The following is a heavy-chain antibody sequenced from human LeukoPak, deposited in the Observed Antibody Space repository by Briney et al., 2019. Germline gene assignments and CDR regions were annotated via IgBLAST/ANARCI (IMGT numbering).Heavy chain of an antibody. Sequence: GGSLRLSCAASGFTFSSYSMNWVRQAPGKGLEWVSSISSSSSYIYYADSVKGRFTISRDNAKNTLYLQMNSLRAEDTAVYYCARDPWFGELDYFDYWGQGTLVTVSS. CDR2: ISSSSSYI. CDR3: ARDPWFGELDYFDY. CDR1: GFTFSSYS. J-gene: IGHJ4*02. V-gene: IGHV3-21*01. D-gene: IGHD3-10*01.